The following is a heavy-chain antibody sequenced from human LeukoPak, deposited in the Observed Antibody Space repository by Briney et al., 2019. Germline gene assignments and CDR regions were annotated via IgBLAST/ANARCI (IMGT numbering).Heavy chain of an antibody. J-gene: IGHJ4*01. CDR1: GFSFINVW. Sequence: GGSLRLSCAASGFSFINVWVSWVRQAPGKGLEWVSIIYSGGSTFYADSVKGRFTISRDNSKNTLYLQMNSLRAEDTALYYCSTDPRLLMYWGHGTLVTVSS. CDR2: IYSGGST. CDR3: STDPRLLMY. D-gene: IGHD2-8*01. V-gene: IGHV3-53*01.